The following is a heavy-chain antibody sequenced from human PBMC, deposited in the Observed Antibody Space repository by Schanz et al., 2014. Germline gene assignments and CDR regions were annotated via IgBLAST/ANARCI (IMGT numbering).Heavy chain of an antibody. CDR3: ARDQASTH. J-gene: IGHJ3*01. V-gene: IGHV3-66*01. CDR1: GFSISDHT. Sequence: VQLVESGGGLVKPGGSLRLSCAASGFSISDHTMRWDRQAPGKGLEPVSVTYLGGNTDYTDSVKGRFTISRDDSKNTLHLQMNSLRSEDTAIYFCARDQASTHWGQGTMVTVSS. CDR2: TYLGGNT.